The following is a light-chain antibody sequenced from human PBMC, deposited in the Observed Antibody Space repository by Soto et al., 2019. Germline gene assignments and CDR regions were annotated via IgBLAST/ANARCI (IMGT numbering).Light chain of an antibody. CDR2: EVS. CDR1: SSDVGGYKY. CDR3: SSYTSSSTYV. J-gene: IGLJ1*01. V-gene: IGLV2-14*01. Sequence: QSVLTQPASVSGSPGQSITISCTGTSSDVGGYKYVSWYQHHADKAPKLMIYEVSNRPSGVSNRFSGSKSGNTASLTISGLQAEDEADYYCSSYTSSSTYVFGTGTKVTVL.